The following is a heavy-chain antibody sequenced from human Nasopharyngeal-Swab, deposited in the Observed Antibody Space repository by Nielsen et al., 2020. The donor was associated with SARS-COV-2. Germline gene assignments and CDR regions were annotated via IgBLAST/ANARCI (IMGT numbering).Heavy chain of an antibody. D-gene: IGHD3-10*01. J-gene: IGHJ4*02. V-gene: IGHV3-11*01. CDR2: ISSSGSTI. CDR1: GFNFSDYY. CDR3: AAAIWFGELLGSY. Sequence: ACVASGFNFSDYYMSWIRQAPGKGLEWVSYISSSGSTIYYADSVKGRFTISRDNAKNSLYLQMNSLRAEDTAVYYCAAAIWFGELLGSYWGQGTLVTVSS.